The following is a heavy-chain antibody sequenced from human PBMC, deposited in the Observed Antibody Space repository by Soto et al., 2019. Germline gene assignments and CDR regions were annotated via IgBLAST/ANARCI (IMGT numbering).Heavy chain of an antibody. CDR3: ARRYGSGFDY. CDR1: GGSISSYY. V-gene: IGHV4-59*08. J-gene: IGHJ4*02. Sequence: QVQLQESGPGLVKPSETLSLTCTVSGGSISSYYWSWIRQPPGKGLEWIGYIYYSGSTNYNPSLKSRATISVDTSKTQFSLKLSCVTAADTVVYYWARRYGSGFDYWGQGTLVTVSS. CDR2: IYYSGST. D-gene: IGHD6-19*01.